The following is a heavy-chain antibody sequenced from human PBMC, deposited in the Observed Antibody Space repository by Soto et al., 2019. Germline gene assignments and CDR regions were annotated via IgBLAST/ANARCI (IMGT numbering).Heavy chain of an antibody. CDR2: ISYDGSNK. J-gene: IGHJ4*02. CDR1: GFTFSSYA. Sequence: QVQLVESGGGVVQPGRSLRLSCAASGFTFSSYAMHWVRQAPGKGLEWVAVISYDGSNKYYADSVKGRFTISRDNSKNTLYLQMNSLRAEDTAVYYCARDPSLPEGPWLPGYYFDYWGQGTLVTVSS. V-gene: IGHV3-30-3*01. CDR3: ARDPSLPEGPWLPGYYFDY. D-gene: IGHD3-22*01.